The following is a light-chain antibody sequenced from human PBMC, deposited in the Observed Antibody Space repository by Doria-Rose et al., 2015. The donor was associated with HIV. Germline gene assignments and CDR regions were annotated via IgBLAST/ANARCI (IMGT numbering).Light chain of an antibody. V-gene: IGKV3-20*01. J-gene: IGKJ1*01. CDR2: DGS. CDR1: QSFSSTY. Sequence: TQSPGTLSLSPGERATLSCRASQSFSSTYLAWYQQKPGQAPSLLIYDGSTRATGIPDRFSASGSGTDFTLTINRLEPEDLSLYYCHQYGTSWTFGRGTKVE. CDR3: HQYGTSWT.